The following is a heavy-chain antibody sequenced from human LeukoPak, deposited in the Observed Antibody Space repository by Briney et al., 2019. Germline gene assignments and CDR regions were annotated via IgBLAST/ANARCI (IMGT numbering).Heavy chain of an antibody. D-gene: IGHD4-17*01. J-gene: IGHJ4*02. CDR2: ISGSGGST. CDR3: AATVTYYFDY. V-gene: IGHV3-23*01. Sequence: GGSLRLSCAASGFTFSSYAMSWVRQALGKGLEWVSAISGSGGSTYYADSVKGRFAISRDNSKNTLYLQMNSLRAEDTAVYYCAATVTYYFDYWGQGTLVTVSS. CDR1: GFTFSSYA.